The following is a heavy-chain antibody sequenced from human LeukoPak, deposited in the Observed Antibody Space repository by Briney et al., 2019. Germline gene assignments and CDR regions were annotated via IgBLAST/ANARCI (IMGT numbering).Heavy chain of an antibody. D-gene: IGHD2-21*01. CDR2: ISSEGTVM. CDR1: GFTFCAHS. CDR3: AIDSISCPYSFDS. Sequence: GGSLRLSCEASGFTFCAHSMDWVRQAPGKGLEWVASISSEGTVMNYADSVKGRFTISRDNAKHSLHLQINSLRAEDTAVYYCAIDSISCPYSFDSWGQGALVTDSS. V-gene: IGHV3-21*01. J-gene: IGHJ4*02.